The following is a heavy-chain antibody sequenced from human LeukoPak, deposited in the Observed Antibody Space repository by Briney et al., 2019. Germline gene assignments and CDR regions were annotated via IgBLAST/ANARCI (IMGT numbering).Heavy chain of an antibody. Sequence: ASVKVSCKASGYTFTSYDINWVRQATGQGLEWMGWMNPNSGNTGYAQKFQGRVTFSRNTSITTAYMELSSLRSEDTAVYYCARAIRADRRGSWFDPWGQGTLVTVSS. D-gene: IGHD6-6*01. CDR1: GYTFTSYD. V-gene: IGHV1-8*01. CDR3: ARAIRADRRGSWFDP. CDR2: MNPNSGNT. J-gene: IGHJ5*02.